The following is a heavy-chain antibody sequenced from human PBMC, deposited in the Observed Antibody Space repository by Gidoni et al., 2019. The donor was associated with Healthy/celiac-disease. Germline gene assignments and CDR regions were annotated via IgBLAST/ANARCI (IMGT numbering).Heavy chain of an antibody. V-gene: IGHV3-23*01. CDR1: GFTFRSSP. CDR3: AKGFNYYDSSGYFFGRDAFDI. Sequence: EVQLLESGGGLVQPGGSLRLSCAASGFTFRSSPMSWVRQAPGKGLEWVSAISGSGGSTYYADAVKGRFTISRDNSKNTLYLQMNSRRAEDTAVYYCAKGFNYYDSSGYFFGRDAFDIWGQGTMVTVSS. CDR2: ISGSGGST. J-gene: IGHJ3*02. D-gene: IGHD3-22*01.